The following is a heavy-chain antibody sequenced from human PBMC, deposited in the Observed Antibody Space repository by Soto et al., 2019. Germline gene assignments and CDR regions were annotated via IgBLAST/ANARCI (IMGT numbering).Heavy chain of an antibody. V-gene: IGHV4-31*03. J-gene: IGHJ5*02. Sequence: SETLSLTCTVSGGSISSGGYYWSWIRQHPGKGLEWIGYIYYSGSTYYNPSLKSRVTISVDTSKNQFSLKLSSVTAADTAVYYCARASFSEWLVPGWFDPWGQGTLVTVSS. CDR1: GGSISSGGYY. CDR2: IYYSGST. CDR3: ARASFSEWLVPGWFDP. D-gene: IGHD6-19*01.